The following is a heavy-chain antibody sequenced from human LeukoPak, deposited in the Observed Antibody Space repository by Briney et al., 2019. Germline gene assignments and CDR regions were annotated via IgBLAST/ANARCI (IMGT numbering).Heavy chain of an antibody. V-gene: IGHV4-34*01. CDR2: INHSGST. CDR1: GFTFSCYS. CDR3: ARDPLQYYYGMDV. J-gene: IGHJ6*02. Sequence: GSLRLSCAASGFTFSCYSMNWIRQPPGKGLEWIGEINHSGSTNYNPSLKSRVTISVDTSKNQFSLKLSSVTAADTAVYYCARDPLQYYYGMDVWGQGTTVTVSS.